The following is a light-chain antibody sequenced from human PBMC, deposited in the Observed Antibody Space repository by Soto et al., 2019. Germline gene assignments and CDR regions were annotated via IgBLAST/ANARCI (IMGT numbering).Light chain of an antibody. Sequence: EIVITQSPATLSVSPGERATLSCRASQSITGNLTWYQQKPGQAPRLLIYDASNRATGIPARFSGSGSGTDFTLTISSLEPEDFAVYYCQQYNNWPPLTFGQGTKVDI. V-gene: IGKV3D-15*01. CDR1: QSITGN. CDR2: DAS. CDR3: QQYNNWPPLT. J-gene: IGKJ1*01.